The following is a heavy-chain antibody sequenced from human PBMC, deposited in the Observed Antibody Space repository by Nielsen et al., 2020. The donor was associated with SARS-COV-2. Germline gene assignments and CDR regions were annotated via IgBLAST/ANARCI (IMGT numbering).Heavy chain of an antibody. CDR1: GYTFNKDF. D-gene: IGHD3-10*01. CDR3: ATSWYHYPTSGWTPHVVH. Sequence: ASVKVSCRASGYTFNKDFVHWVRQAPGQGLEWTGRINPSDGRTTSAEKFQGRVTMTRDTSSSTVYMELSNLRSDDTAVYYCATSWYHYPTSGWTPHVVHWGQGTLVTVSS. J-gene: IGHJ4*02. CDR2: INPSDGRT. V-gene: IGHV1-46*02.